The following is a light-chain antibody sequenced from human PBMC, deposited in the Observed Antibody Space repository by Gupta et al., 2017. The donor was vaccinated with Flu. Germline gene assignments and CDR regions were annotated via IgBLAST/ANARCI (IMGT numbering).Light chain of an antibody. CDR2: WSS. CDR1: QSVLYSHNKVNY. J-gene: IGKJ2*01. CDR3: QQRFYPLT. V-gene: IGKV4-1*01. Sequence: VSLGETATINCKSSQSVLYSHNKVNYVRCYQKQAGPPTKLIFHWSSPRACGVHGFCSGSGSGTYTLITSSREAAEDVAYYYWQQRFYPLTFGQGTKVEIK.